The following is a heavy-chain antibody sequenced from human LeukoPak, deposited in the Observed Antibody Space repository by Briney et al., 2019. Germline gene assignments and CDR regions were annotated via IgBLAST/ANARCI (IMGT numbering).Heavy chain of an antibody. J-gene: IGHJ4*02. CDR1: GFTVTRNF. CDR3: ARGGSDDWKRFDS. Sequence: GGSLRLSCAASGFTVTRNFMSWVRQAPGKGLEWVSVIYSDGNTYYSGSGKGGFTLSRDTSKNTMSLQMNSLRGEDTAVYYCARGGSDDWKRFDSWGQGTLVTVSP. V-gene: IGHV3-53*01. CDR2: IYSDGNT. D-gene: IGHD1-1*01.